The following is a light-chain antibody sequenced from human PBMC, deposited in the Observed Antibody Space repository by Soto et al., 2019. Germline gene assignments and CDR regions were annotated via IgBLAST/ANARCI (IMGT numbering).Light chain of an antibody. CDR1: QSISSW. CDR3: QQYNSYPLT. J-gene: IGKJ3*01. CDR2: KAS. Sequence: DIQMTQSPSTLSASVGDRVTITCRASQSISSWLAWYQQKPGKAPKLLIYKASNLESGVPSRFSGSGSGTEFNLTISSLQPDDFATYYCQQYNSYPLTFGPGTKVDIK. V-gene: IGKV1-5*03.